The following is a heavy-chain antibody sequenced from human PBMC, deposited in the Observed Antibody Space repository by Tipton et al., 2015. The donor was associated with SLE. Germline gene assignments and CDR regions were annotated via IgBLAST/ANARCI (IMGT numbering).Heavy chain of an antibody. Sequence: TLSLTCNVSGGSISSGSYYWSWIRQPPGKGLEWIGSIFHSGSTFYNPSLQSRVTISVDTSKNQFSLKLNSVTAADTAVYYCARGGLKYRRGDSPMDVWGKGTTVTVSS. V-gene: IGHV4-39*07. D-gene: IGHD2-2*01. CDR3: ARGGLKYRRGDSPMDV. CDR1: GGSISSGSYY. CDR2: IFHSGST. J-gene: IGHJ6*03.